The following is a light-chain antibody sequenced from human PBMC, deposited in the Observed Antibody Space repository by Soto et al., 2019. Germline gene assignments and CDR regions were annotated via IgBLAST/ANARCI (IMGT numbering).Light chain of an antibody. CDR3: QQRSTWPLT. J-gene: IGKJ4*01. Sequence: EIVLTQSPASLSLSPGERVTLSCRASQSVSSYLAWYQQKPGQAPRLLIYDTSNRATGIPARFSGSGSGTDFTLAISSLEPEDFAVYYCQQRSTWPLTFGGGTKVEIK. CDR2: DTS. V-gene: IGKV3-11*01. CDR1: QSVSSY.